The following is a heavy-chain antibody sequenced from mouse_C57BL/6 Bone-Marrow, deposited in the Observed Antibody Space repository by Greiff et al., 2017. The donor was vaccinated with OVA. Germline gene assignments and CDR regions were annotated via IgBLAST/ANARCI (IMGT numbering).Heavy chain of an antibody. CDR3: TTYRY. V-gene: IGHV14-4*01. J-gene: IGHJ2*01. CDR2: IDPENGDT. Sequence: VQLQQPGAELVKPGASVKVSCKASGYTFTSYWMHWVKQRPGQGLEWIGWIDPENGDTEYASKFQGKATITADTSSNTAYLQLSSLTSEDTAVYYCTTYRYWGQGTTLTVSS. CDR1: GYTFTSYW.